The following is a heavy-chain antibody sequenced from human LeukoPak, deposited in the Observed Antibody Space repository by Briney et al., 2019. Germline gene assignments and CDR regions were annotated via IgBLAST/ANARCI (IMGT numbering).Heavy chain of an antibody. CDR3: ARRHSSGWLGDWFDP. CDR1: GFTFSTYW. V-gene: IGHV3-7*01. CDR2: IKQDGSEK. Sequence: GGSLRLSCAASGFTFSTYWMSWVRQAPGKGLKWMANIKQDGSEKYYVDSVKGRFTISRDNAKNSLYLQMNSLRAEDTAVYYCARRHSSGWLGDWFDPWGQGTLVTVSS. D-gene: IGHD6-19*01. J-gene: IGHJ5*02.